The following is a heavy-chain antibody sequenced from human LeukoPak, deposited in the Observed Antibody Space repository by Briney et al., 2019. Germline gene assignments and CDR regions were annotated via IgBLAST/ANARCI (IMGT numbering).Heavy chain of an antibody. V-gene: IGHV3-30-3*01. CDR1: GFTLSIYA. Sequence: GGSLRLSCAASGFTLSIYAMLWVRQAPGKGLEWVAVISYDGSNKYYADSVKGRFTISRDNSKNTLYLQMNSLRAEDRAVYCGARPALSGPYLRGGSFDYWGQGTLVTVSS. CDR2: ISYDGSNK. D-gene: IGHD3-16*01. J-gene: IGHJ4*02. CDR3: ARPALSGPYLRGGSFDY.